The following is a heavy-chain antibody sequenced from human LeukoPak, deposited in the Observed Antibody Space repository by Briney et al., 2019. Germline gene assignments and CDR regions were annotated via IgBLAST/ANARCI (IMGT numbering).Heavy chain of an antibody. J-gene: IGHJ4*02. Sequence: GGSLRLSCAASGFTFSSYWMSWVRQAPGKGLEWVANIKQGGSEKYYVDSVKGRFTISRDNAKNSLYLQMNSLRAEDTAVYYCARDRLRELREYWGQGTLVTVSS. V-gene: IGHV3-7*01. CDR3: ARDRLRELREY. D-gene: IGHD1-26*01. CDR2: IKQGGSEK. CDR1: GFTFSSYW.